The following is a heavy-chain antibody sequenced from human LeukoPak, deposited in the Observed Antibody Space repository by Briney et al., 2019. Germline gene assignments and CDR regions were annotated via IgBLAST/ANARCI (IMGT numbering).Heavy chain of an antibody. D-gene: IGHD2-8*01. CDR1: GGSIRSYY. J-gene: IGHJ2*01. V-gene: IGHV4-59*01. CDR2: IYYSGTT. CDR3: ARTRTDFEQMVYESYFDL. Sequence: PSETLSLTRTVSGGSIRSYYWSWIRQPPGKGLEWIGYIYYSGTTNSNPSLKSRVTISVDTAKSQCSLKLNSVTAADTGVYYCARTRTDFEQMVYESYFDLWGRGTLVTVSS.